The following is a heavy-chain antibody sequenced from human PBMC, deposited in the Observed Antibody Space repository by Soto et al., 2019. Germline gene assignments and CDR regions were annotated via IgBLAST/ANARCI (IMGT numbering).Heavy chain of an antibody. D-gene: IGHD6-6*01. Sequence: QVQLVQSGAEVKKPGSSVKVSCKASGGTFSSYAISWVRQAPGQGLEWMGGITPISGTANYAQKFQGRVTITADESTRTAYMELSSLSSDDTAVYFCARGPHYSSSSEYYYHGLDVWGQGTTVTVSS. V-gene: IGHV1-69*12. CDR3: ARGPHYSSSSEYYYHGLDV. J-gene: IGHJ6*02. CDR1: GGTFSSYA. CDR2: ITPISGTA.